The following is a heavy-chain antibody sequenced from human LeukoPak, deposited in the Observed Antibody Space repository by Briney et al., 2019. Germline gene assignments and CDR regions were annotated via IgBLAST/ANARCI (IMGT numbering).Heavy chain of an antibody. D-gene: IGHD3-10*01. J-gene: IGHJ4*02. CDR1: GFTFSNYA. CDR2: ISGSGGST. Sequence: GGSLRLPCVASGFTFSNYAMSWVRQAPGKGLEWVSAISGSGGSTYYADSVKGRFTISRDNSKNTLYLQMNSLRAEDTAVYYCAKEYGSGSYYFDYWGQGTLVTVSS. V-gene: IGHV3-23*01. CDR3: AKEYGSGSYYFDY.